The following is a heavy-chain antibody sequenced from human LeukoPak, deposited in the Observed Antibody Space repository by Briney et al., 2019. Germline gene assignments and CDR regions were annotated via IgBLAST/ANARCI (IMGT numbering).Heavy chain of an antibody. J-gene: IGHJ6*03. V-gene: IGHV1-24*01. Sequence: ASVKVSCKVSGYTFTELSMHWVRQAPGKGLEWMGGFDPEDGETIYAQKFQGRVTMTEDTSTDTAYMELSSLRSEDTAVYYCRSVWSGYQDYYYYYYMDVWGKGTTATVSS. CDR3: RSVWSGYQDYYYYYYMDV. D-gene: IGHD3-3*01. CDR2: FDPEDGET. CDR1: GYTFTELS.